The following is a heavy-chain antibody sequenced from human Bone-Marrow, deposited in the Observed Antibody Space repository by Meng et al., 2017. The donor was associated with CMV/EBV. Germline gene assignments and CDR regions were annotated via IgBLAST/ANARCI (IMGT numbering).Heavy chain of an antibody. V-gene: IGHV3-23*03. CDR1: GFTFSSYA. J-gene: IGHJ5*02. CDR3: ARVREQWQDNWFDP. Sequence: GESLKLPCAASGFTFSSYAMNWVRRAPGKGLEWVSVTYSGGATTYYADSVKGRFTISRDNAKNTLYLQMNSLRAEDTAVYYCARVREQWQDNWFDPWGQGTLVTVSS. D-gene: IGHD6-19*01. CDR2: TYSGGATT.